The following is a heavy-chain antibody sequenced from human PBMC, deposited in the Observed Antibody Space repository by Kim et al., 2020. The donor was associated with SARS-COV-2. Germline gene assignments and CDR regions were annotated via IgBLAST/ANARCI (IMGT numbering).Heavy chain of an antibody. CDR2: VNAEGGAT. CDR3: AKTSSTFKFST. J-gene: IGHJ1*01. V-gene: IGHV3-23*01. CDR1: GFTFSSYA. Sequence: GGSLRLSCAASGFTFSSYAMSWVRQAPGKGLEWISFVNAEGGATYYTDSVKGRFTISRDNSKNTLYLQMNSLRAEDTAIYYCAKTSSTFKFSTWGQGTL.